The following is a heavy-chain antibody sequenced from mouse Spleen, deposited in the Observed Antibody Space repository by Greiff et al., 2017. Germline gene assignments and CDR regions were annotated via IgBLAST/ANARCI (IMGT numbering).Heavy chain of an antibody. CDR1: GFAFSSYD. J-gene: IGHJ1*01. Sequence: EVKVVESGGGLVKPGGSLKLSCAASGFAFSSYDMSWVRQTPEKRLEWVATISSGGSYTYYPDSVKGRFTISRDNARNTLYLQMSSLRSEDTALYYCANYYGSSYWYFDVWGAGTTVTVSS. D-gene: IGHD1-1*01. V-gene: IGHV5-9*02. CDR3: ANYYGSSYWYFDV. CDR2: ISSGGSYT.